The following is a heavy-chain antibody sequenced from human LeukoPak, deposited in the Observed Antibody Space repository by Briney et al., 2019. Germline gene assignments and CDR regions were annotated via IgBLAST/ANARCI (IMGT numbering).Heavy chain of an antibody. D-gene: IGHD5-12*01. CDR1: GFTFSSYG. J-gene: IGHJ2*01. Sequence: GGSLRLSCAASGFTFSSYGMHWVRQAPGKGLEWVSAISGSGGSTYYADSVKGRFTISRDNSKNTLYLQMNSLRAEDTAVYYCAKRGGYDPYWYFDLWGRGTLVTVSS. V-gene: IGHV3-23*01. CDR3: AKRGGYDPYWYFDL. CDR2: ISGSGGST.